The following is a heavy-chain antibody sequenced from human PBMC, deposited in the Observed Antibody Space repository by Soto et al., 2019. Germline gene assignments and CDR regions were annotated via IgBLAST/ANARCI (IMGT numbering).Heavy chain of an antibody. D-gene: IGHD2-15*01. Sequence: SVKVSCKASGYTFTSYDINWVRQATGQGLEWMGWMIPNRGIASYAQKFQGRVTITANKSTSTTYMELSSLRSEDTAVYYCARGGEVRYCSGGSCPWDYYYYMDVWGKGTTVTV. V-gene: IGHV1-69*10. J-gene: IGHJ6*03. CDR1: GYTFTSYD. CDR2: MIPNRGIA. CDR3: ARGGEVRYCSGGSCPWDYYYYMDV.